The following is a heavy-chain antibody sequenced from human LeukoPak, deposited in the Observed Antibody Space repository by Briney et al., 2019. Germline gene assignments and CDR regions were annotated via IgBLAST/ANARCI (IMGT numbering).Heavy chain of an antibody. CDR1: GYTFTGYY. V-gene: IGHV1-2*02. Sequence: ASVKVSCKASGYTFTGYYMHWVRQAPGQGLEWMGWINPNSGGTNYAQKFQGRVTMTRDTSISTAYMELSRLRSDDTAVYYCARDLGHSSGWYGGAFDIWGQGTMVIVSS. J-gene: IGHJ3*02. CDR3: ARDLGHSSGWYGGAFDI. D-gene: IGHD6-19*01. CDR2: INPNSGGT.